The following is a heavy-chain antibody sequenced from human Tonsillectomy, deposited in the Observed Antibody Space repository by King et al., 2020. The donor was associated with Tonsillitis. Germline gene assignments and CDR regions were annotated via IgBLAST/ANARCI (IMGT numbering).Heavy chain of an antibody. CDR2: IFYNGST. Sequence: PLQESGPGLVKPSETLSLTCAVSGGSISSTRYYWGWIRQPPGQGLEWIGSIFYNGSTYYNPSLKSRVTISVDTSKNQFSLRLTSVTAADTAVYYCARHVAYNYGLYFDYWGQGTLVTVSS. CDR3: ARHVAYNYGLYFDY. D-gene: IGHD5-18*01. V-gene: IGHV4-39*01. CDR1: GGSISSTRYY. J-gene: IGHJ4*02.